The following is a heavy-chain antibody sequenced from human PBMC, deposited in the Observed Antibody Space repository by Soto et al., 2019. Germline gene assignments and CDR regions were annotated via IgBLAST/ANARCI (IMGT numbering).Heavy chain of an antibody. Sequence: GGSLRLSCAASGFTFSSYSMNWVRQAPGKGLEWVSSISSSSSYIYYADSVKGRFTISRDNAKNSLYLQMNSLRAEDTAVYYCAGDLSYYDFWSGYWGGGPMDGWGKGTTVTVSS. CDR3: AGDLSYYDFWSGYWGGGPMDG. CDR1: GFTFSSYS. CDR2: ISSSSSYI. V-gene: IGHV3-21*01. D-gene: IGHD3-3*01. J-gene: IGHJ6*03.